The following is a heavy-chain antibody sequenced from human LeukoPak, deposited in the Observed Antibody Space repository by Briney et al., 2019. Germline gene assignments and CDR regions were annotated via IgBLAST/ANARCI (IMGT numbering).Heavy chain of an antibody. CDR3: ASGEGSGSDY. V-gene: IGHV3-11*04. CDR2: ISSRGSDT. CDR1: GFPFSDYH. J-gene: IGHJ4*02. D-gene: IGHD3-10*01. Sequence: GGSLRLSCAASGFPFSDYHMTWIRQAPGKGLEWIAYISSRGSDTYYADSVKGRFTISRDNAKNSAYLQINSLRAEDKAVYYCASGEGSGSDYWGQGTLVTVSS.